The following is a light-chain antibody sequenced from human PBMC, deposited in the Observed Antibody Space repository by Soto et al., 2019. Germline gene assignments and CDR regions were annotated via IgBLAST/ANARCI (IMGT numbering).Light chain of an antibody. CDR2: GAS. CDR3: QQYGSSPIP. V-gene: IGKV3-20*01. CDR1: QGVSSY. Sequence: VVTQSAATVSLSPGERASLSFRASQGVSSYLAWYQQKPGQAPRLLIHGASSRATGIPDRISGSGSGTDFTLTISRLEPEDFAVYYCQQYGSSPIPFGQRTLLEIK. J-gene: IGKJ5*01.